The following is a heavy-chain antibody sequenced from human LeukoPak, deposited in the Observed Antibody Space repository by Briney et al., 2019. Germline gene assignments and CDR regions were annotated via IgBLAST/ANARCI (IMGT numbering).Heavy chain of an antibody. CDR2: INPSGGST. CDR3: ARQPSPYYYDSSGHQNWFDP. J-gene: IGHJ5*02. V-gene: IGHV1-46*01. CDR1: GYTFTSYY. Sequence: ASVKVSCKASGYTFTSYYMHRVRQAPGQGLEWMGIINPSGGSTSYAQKFQGRVTMTRDTSTSTVYMELSSLRSEDTAVYYCARQPSPYYYDSSGHQNWFDPWGQGTLVTVSS. D-gene: IGHD3-22*01.